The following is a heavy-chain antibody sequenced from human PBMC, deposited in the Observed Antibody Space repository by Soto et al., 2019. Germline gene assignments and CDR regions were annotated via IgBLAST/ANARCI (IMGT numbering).Heavy chain of an antibody. CDR2: IYYSGTT. CDR1: GGSIRGYD. Sequence: SETLSLTCPVSGGSIRGYDWSWIRQPPGKGLEWIGYIYYSGTTNYNPSLKSRVTLSVDTSKNQFSLKLSSVTAADTAVYYCAREWDQYFHHWRQGTLVTVSS. CDR3: AREWDQYFHH. J-gene: IGHJ1*01. D-gene: IGHD1-26*01. V-gene: IGHV4-59*01.